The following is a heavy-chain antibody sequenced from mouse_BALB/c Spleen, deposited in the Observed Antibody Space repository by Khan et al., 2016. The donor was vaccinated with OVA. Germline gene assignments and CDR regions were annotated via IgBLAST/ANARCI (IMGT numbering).Heavy chain of an antibody. Sequence: EGGPGEAGGGLVQPGGSLRLSCATSGFTFTDYYMNWVRQPPGKALEWLGFIRKKASGYTTEYSPSVKGRFTISRDNSQSILYLQMNTRRAEDSATYYCARVDYGYGFAYWGQGTLVTVSA. J-gene: IGHJ3*01. CDR1: GFTFTDYY. D-gene: IGHD1-2*01. V-gene: IGHV7-3*02. CDR3: ARVDYGYGFAY. CDR2: IRKKASGYTT.